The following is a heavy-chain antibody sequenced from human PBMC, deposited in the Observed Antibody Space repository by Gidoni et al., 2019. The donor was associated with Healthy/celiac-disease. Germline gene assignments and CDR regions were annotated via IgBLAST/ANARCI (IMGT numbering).Heavy chain of an antibody. V-gene: IGHV3-23*01. CDR3: AKNLLLWFGSNWFDP. Sequence: EVQLLESGGGLVQPGGSLRLSCAAPGFTFSSYAMSWVRQAPGKGLEWVSAISGSGGSTYYADSVKGRFTISRDNSKNTLYLQMNSLRAEDTAVYYCAKNLLLWFGSNWFDPWGQGTLVTVSS. D-gene: IGHD3-10*01. CDR1: GFTFSSYA. CDR2: ISGSGGST. J-gene: IGHJ5*02.